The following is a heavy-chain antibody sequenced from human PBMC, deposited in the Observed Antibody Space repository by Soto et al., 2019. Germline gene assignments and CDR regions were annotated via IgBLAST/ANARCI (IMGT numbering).Heavy chain of an antibody. CDR3: ARSEATVLDY. J-gene: IGHJ4*02. CDR2: INHSGST. Sequence: PSETLSLTCAVYGGSFSGYYWSWIRQPPGKGLEWIGEINHSGSTNYNPSLKSRVTISVDTSKNHFSLKLSSVTAADTAVYYCARSEATVLDYWGQGTLVTVSS. CDR1: GGSFSGYY. D-gene: IGHD4-17*01. V-gene: IGHV4-34*01.